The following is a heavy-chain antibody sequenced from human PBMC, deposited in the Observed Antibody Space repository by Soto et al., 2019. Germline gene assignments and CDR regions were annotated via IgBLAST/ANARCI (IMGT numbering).Heavy chain of an antibody. CDR1: GYTFTSYA. CDR3: ARDRPIDGDYSEYYYGMDV. V-gene: IGHV1-18*01. CDR2: ISAYNGNT. Sequence: ASVKVSCKASGYTFTSYAISWVRQAPGQGLEWMGWISAYNGNTNYAQKLQGRVTMTTDTSTSTAYMELRSLRSDDTAVYYCARDRPIDGDYSEYYYGMDVWGQGTTVTVSS. J-gene: IGHJ6*02. D-gene: IGHD4-17*01.